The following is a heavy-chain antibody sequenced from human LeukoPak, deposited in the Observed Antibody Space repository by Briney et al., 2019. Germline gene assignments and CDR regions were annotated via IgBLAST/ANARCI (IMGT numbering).Heavy chain of an antibody. CDR2: INHSGST. V-gene: IGHV4-34*01. CDR1: GGSFSGYY. D-gene: IGHD3-10*01. CDR3: ARAGEFGELPY. Sequence: SETLSLTCAVYGGSFSGYYWSWIRQPPGKGLEWIGEINHSGSTNYNPSLKSRVTISVDTSKNQFSLKLSSVTAADTAVYYCARAGEFGELPYWGQGTLVTVSS. J-gene: IGHJ4*02.